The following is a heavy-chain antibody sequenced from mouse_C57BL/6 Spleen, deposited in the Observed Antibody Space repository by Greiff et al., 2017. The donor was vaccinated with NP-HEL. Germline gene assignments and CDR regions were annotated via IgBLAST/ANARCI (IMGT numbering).Heavy chain of an antibody. CDR3: AREDGAMDD. V-gene: IGHV5-4*01. Sequence: EVQGVESGGGLVKPGGSLKLSCAASGFTFSSYAMSWVRQTPEKRLEWVATISDGGSYTYYPDNVKGRFTISRDNAKNNLYLQMSHLKSEDTAMDYCAREDGAMDDWGQGTSVTVSS. CDR1: GFTFSSYA. CDR2: ISDGGSYT. J-gene: IGHJ4*01.